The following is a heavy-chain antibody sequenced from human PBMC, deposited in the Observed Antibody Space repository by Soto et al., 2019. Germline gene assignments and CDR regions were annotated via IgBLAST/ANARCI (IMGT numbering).Heavy chain of an antibody. D-gene: IGHD1-26*01. CDR1: GFTFSSYG. CDR3: ARDLVGAPFDY. CDR2: IWYDGSNK. Sequence: QVQLVESGGGVVQPGRSLRLSCAASGFTFSSYGMHWVRQAPGKRLEWVAVIWYDGSNKYYADSVKGRFTISRDNSKNTLYLQMNSLRAEDTAVYYCARDLVGAPFDYWGQGTLVTVSS. V-gene: IGHV3-33*01. J-gene: IGHJ4*02.